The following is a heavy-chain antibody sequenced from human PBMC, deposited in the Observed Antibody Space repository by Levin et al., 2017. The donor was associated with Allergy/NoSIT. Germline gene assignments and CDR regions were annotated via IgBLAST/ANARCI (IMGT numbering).Heavy chain of an antibody. V-gene: IGHV3-21*01. CDR2: ISSSSSYI. D-gene: IGHD3-22*01. J-gene: IGHJ6*02. CDR3: ARDSLSLLDSSGYYGIADYYYGMDV. CDR1: GFTFSSYS. Sequence: GGSLRLSCAASGFTFSSYSMNWVRQAPGKGLEWVSSISSSSSYIYYADSVKGRFTISRDNAKNSLYLQMNSLRAEDTAVYYCARDSLSLLDSSGYYGIADYYYGMDVWGQGTTVTVSS.